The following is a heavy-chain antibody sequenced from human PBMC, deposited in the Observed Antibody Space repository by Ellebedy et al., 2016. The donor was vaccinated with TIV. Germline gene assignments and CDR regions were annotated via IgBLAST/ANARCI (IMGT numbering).Heavy chain of an antibody. J-gene: IGHJ4*02. CDR2: ISSCSSYT. D-gene: IGHD3-10*01. Sequence: GESLKISCAASGFTFSDYYMSWIRPAPGKGLEWVSYISSCSSYTNYADSVKGRFTISRDNAKNSLYLQMNSLSAEDTAVYYCARDYYGSGSYSSDWGQGTLVTVSS. CDR1: GFTFSDYY. V-gene: IGHV3-11*06. CDR3: ARDYYGSGSYSSD.